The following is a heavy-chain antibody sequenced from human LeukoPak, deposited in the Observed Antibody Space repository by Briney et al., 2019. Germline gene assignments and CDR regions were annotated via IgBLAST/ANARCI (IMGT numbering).Heavy chain of an antibody. D-gene: IGHD5-12*01. CDR1: GGSISNYY. V-gene: IGHV4-59*01. CDR3: ARGFDSKSSYFDY. Sequence: TSETLSLTCTVSGGSISNYYMNWIRQPPGKGLEWIGYIYYSGSTKYNPSLNSRVTISLNTSKNRFSLKLRSVTAADTAVYYCARGFDSKSSYFDYWGQGTLVTVSS. CDR2: IYYSGST. J-gene: IGHJ4*02.